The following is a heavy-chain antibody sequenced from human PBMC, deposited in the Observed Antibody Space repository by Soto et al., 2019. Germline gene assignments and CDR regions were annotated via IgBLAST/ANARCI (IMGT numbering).Heavy chain of an antibody. CDR3: ARGGAVVYSGYDSRGNWFDP. D-gene: IGHD5-12*01. CDR2: MNPNSGNT. Sequence: GASVKVSCKASGYTFTSYDINWVRQATGQGLEWMGWMNPNSGNTGYAQKFQGRVTMTRNTSISTAYMELSSLRSEDTAVYYCARGGAVVYSGYDSRGNWFDPWGQGTLVTVSS. J-gene: IGHJ5*02. CDR1: GYTFTSYD. V-gene: IGHV1-8*01.